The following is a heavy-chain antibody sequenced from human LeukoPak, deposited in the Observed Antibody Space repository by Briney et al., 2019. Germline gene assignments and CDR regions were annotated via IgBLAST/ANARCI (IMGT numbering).Heavy chain of an antibody. CDR3: ARDGCGSTSCPHAFDI. CDR2: IYTSWTT. D-gene: IGHD2-2*01. Sequence: PSETLSLTCTVSGDSISSYYWSWIRQPAGKGLELIGRIYTSWTTNYNPSLKSRVTMSLDTSKNQFSLKLSSVTAADTAVYYCARDGCGSTSCPHAFDIWGQGTMVTVSS. CDR1: GDSISSYY. J-gene: IGHJ3*02. V-gene: IGHV4-4*07.